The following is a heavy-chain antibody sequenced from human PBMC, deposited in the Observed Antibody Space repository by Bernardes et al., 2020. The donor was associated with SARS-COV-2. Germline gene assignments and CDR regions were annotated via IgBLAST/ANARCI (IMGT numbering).Heavy chain of an antibody. D-gene: IGHD1-26*01. J-gene: IGHJ4*02. CDR1: GFTFSSYA. CDR2: ISGSVGST. Sequence: GGSLRLSRAASGFTFSSYAMSWVRQAPGKRLEWVSSISGSVGSTFYADSVKGRFTISRDNSKNTLYLQMSSLRAEDTAVYYCAKFLAGSSPHRTGAATYFDYWGQGTLVTISS. CDR3: AKFLAGSSPHRTGAATYFDY. V-gene: IGHV3-23*01.